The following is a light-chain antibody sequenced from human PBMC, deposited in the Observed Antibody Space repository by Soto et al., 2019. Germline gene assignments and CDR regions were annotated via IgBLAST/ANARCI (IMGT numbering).Light chain of an antibody. V-gene: IGLV2-8*01. CDR3: NSYSGSNNFVV. CDR1: SSDVGGYDY. J-gene: IGLJ1*01. CDR2: GVN. Sequence: QSALTQPPSASGSPGQSVTISCTGTSSDVGGYDYVSWYQQHPGKAPELIIYGVNKRPSGVPDRFSGSKSGNTASLTVSGLQAEDEADYYCNSYSGSNNFVVFGTGTKLTVL.